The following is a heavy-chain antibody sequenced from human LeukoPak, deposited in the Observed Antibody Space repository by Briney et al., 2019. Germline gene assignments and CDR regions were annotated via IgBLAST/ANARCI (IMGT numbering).Heavy chain of an antibody. V-gene: IGHV3-20*04. D-gene: IGHD5-12*01. CDR2: TNWNGGST. J-gene: IGHJ4*02. CDR1: GFTFDDYG. CDR3: ARVGGYSDYDQRY. Sequence: GGSLRLSCAASGFTFDDYGMSWVRQAPGKGLEWVSGTNWNGGSTGYADSVKGRFTISRDNAKNSVYLQMNSLRAEDTALYYCARVGGYSDYDQRYWGQGTLVTVSS.